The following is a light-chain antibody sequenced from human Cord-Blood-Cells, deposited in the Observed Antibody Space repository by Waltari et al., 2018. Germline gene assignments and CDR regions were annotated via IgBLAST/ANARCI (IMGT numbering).Light chain of an antibody. CDR2: GAS. J-gene: IGKJ3*01. CDR1: QSVSSN. V-gene: IGKV3-15*01. CDR3: QQYNNWPFT. Sequence: IVMPQSPATLSVSPGDRATLSCRASQSVSSNLAWYQQKPGQAPRLLIYGASTRATGIPARFSGSGSGTEFPLTISSLQSEDFAVYYCQQYNNWPFTFGPGTKVDIK.